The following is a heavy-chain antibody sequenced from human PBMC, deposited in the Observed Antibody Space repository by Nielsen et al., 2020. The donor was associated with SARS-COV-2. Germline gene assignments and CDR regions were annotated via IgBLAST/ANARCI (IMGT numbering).Heavy chain of an antibody. Sequence: GESLKISCAASGFTFSSYWMSWVRQAPGKGLEWVANIKQDGSEKYYMDSVKGRFTISRDNAKNSLYLQMNSLRAEDTAVYYCARVRITMVRGDDYWGQGTLVTVSS. CDR3: ARVRITMVRGDDY. CDR1: GFTFSSYW. D-gene: IGHD3-10*01. CDR2: IKQDGSEK. V-gene: IGHV3-7*01. J-gene: IGHJ4*02.